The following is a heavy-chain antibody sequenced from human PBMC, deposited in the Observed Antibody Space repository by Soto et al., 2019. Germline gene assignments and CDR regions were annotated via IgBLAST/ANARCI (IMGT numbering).Heavy chain of an antibody. J-gene: IGHJ4*02. Sequence: QVRLVQSGAEVKKPGSSVKVSCKASGGTLNNYVLNWVRQAPGQGLEWMGAIIPVSGPADCPQRFQGRVTITADLSTSTVYMELSCLSSADTAVYYCAGGTWEPHWGQGTLVTVSS. D-gene: IGHD1-26*01. CDR1: GGTLNNYV. CDR3: AGGTWEPH. CDR2: IIPVSGPA. V-gene: IGHV1-69*01.